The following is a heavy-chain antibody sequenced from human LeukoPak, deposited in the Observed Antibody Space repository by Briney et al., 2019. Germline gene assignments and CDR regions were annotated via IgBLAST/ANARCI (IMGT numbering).Heavy chain of an antibody. Sequence: ASVKVSCKASGYTFTGYYMHWVRQAPGQGLEWMGWINPNSGGTNYAQKFQGRVTMTRDTSISTAYMELSRLRSDDTAVYYCAREPAYCSGGSCYLYWGQGTLVTVSS. V-gene: IGHV1-2*02. CDR3: AREPAYCSGGSCYLY. CDR1: GYTFTGYY. D-gene: IGHD2-15*01. J-gene: IGHJ4*02. CDR2: INPNSGGT.